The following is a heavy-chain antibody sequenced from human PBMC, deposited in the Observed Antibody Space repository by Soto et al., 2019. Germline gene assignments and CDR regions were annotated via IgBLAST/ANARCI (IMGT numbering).Heavy chain of an antibody. D-gene: IGHD3-10*02. CDR1: AGSIRSNTW. CDR3: ASVRDFTMLLGREV. J-gene: IGHJ6*02. CDR2: IYHSGRT. Sequence: QLQLQASGPGLVKPSGTLSLTCAVSAGSIRSNTWWGWVRQPPGKGLEGIGQIYHSGRTNYNPSLKTRGAITVHTSKIHFALKLGSSTAAGTLVYYCASVRDFTMLLGREVCGQRTTVTV. V-gene: IGHV4-4*02.